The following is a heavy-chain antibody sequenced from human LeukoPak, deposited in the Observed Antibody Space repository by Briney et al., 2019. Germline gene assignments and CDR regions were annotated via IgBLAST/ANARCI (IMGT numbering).Heavy chain of an antibody. J-gene: IGHJ5*02. V-gene: IGHV3-9*01. Sequence: GGSLRLSCAASGFTFGDYAIHWVRQAPGKGLEWVSVISWNSGSIGYADSVKGRFTISRDNAKNSLYLQINSLRVEDTALYYCAREGDAYSSSSLDPWGQGTLVTVSS. CDR3: AREGDAYSSSSLDP. CDR2: ISWNSGSI. D-gene: IGHD6-6*01. CDR1: GFTFGDYA.